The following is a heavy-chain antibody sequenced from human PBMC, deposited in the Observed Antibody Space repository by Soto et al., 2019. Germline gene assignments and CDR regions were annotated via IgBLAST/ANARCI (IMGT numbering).Heavy chain of an antibody. CDR2: IYYSGST. J-gene: IGHJ6*02. D-gene: IGHD2-2*01. CDR1: GGSISSSSYY. V-gene: IGHV4-39*01. Sequence: QLQLQESGPGLVKPSETLSLTCTVSGGSISSSSYYWGWIRQPPGKGLEWIGSIYYSGSTYYNPSLKSRVTISVDTSKNQFSLKLSSVTAADTAVYYCASQNCISTSCHRSGLDVWGQGTTVTVSS. CDR3: ASQNCISTSCHRSGLDV.